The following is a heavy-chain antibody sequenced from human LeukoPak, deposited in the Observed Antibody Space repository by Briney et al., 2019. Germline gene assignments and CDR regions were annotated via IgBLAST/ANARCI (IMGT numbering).Heavy chain of an antibody. Sequence: ASVKVSCKASGYTFTGYYIHWVRQAPGQGLEWMGIINPSGGSTSYAQKFQGRVTMTRDMSTSTVYMELSSLRSEDTAVYYCAASFGGAFDIWGQGTMVTVSS. D-gene: IGHD3-10*01. J-gene: IGHJ3*02. CDR3: AASFGGAFDI. CDR1: GYTFTGYY. CDR2: INPSGGST. V-gene: IGHV1-46*01.